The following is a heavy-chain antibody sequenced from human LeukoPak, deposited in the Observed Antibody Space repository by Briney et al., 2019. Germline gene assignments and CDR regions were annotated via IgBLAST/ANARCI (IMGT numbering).Heavy chain of an antibody. J-gene: IGHJ4*02. V-gene: IGHV3-30*03. Sequence: GRSLRLSCAASGFTFSSYGMHWVRQAPGKGLEWVAVISYDGSNKYYADSVKGRFTISRDNSKNTLYLQMNSLGAEDTALYYCARGQYYYGAGSYFDYWGQGTLVTVSS. CDR3: ARGQYYYGAGSYFDY. D-gene: IGHD3-10*01. CDR2: ISYDGSNK. CDR1: GFTFSSYG.